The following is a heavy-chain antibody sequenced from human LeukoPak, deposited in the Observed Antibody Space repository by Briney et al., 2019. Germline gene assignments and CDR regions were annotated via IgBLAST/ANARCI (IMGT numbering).Heavy chain of an antibody. Sequence: GGSLRLSCAASGFTVSNNYMNWVRQAPGKGLEWVSLIYSGGSTYYADSVKGRFTISRDNSKNTLYLQMNSLRAEDTAVYYCAKGTAMVTGNFDYWGQGTLVTVSS. CDR1: GFTVSNNY. CDR3: AKGTAMVTGNFDY. D-gene: IGHD5-18*01. CDR2: IYSGGST. V-gene: IGHV3-53*01. J-gene: IGHJ4*02.